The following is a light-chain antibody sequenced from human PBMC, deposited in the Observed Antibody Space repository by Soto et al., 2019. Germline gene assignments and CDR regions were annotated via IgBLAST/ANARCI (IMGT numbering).Light chain of an antibody. CDR2: DTS. CDR1: QTVTSSY. J-gene: IGKJ4*01. V-gene: IGKV3-20*01. Sequence: EIVLTQSPDTLSLSPGERATLSCRASQTVTSSYLAWYQQKPGQTPRLLIYDTSTRATGVPARFSGSGSGTDFTLTISSLQAEDVAVYYCQQYYSTPLTFGGGTKVDIK. CDR3: QQYYSTPLT.